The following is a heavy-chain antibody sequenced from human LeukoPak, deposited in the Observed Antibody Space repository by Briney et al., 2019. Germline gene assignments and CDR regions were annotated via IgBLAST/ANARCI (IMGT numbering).Heavy chain of an antibody. Sequence: SQTLSLTRTVSGGSISSVNYYWSWIRQPAGKGLEWIGRIYTSGSTNYNPSLKSRVTISVDTSKNQFSLKLTSVTAADTAVYYCARGLRHYDFWSGYYTDAFDIWGQGTMVTVSS. V-gene: IGHV4-61*02. J-gene: IGHJ3*02. CDR1: GGSISSVNYY. CDR3: ARGLRHYDFWSGYYTDAFDI. D-gene: IGHD3-3*01. CDR2: IYTSGST.